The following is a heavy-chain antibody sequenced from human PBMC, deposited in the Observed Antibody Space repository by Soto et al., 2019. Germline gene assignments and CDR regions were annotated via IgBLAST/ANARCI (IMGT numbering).Heavy chain of an antibody. V-gene: IGHV3-23*01. Sequence: PGGYLRLSCAASGFTFSSYAMNLVRQAPGKGLEWVSGISGSGTNTYYADSVKGRFTISSDSSKNTLYLQMNSLRAEDTAVYYCAKGGAYSYGYEVFYFDCWGQGTQVTSPQ. CDR3: AKGGAYSYGYEVFYFDC. J-gene: IGHJ4*02. CDR2: ISGSGTNT. CDR1: GFTFSSYA. D-gene: IGHD5-18*01.